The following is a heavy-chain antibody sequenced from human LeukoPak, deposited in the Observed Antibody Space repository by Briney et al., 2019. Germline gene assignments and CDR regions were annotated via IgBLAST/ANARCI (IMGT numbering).Heavy chain of an antibody. CDR3: ASGILAGYYRGDAFDI. Sequence: GGSLRLSCAASGFTFSNYEMNWARHAPGEGLEWVSYISSSASTINYADSVKGRFTISRDNAKNSLYLKMSSLRAEDTAVYYCASGILAGYYRGDAFDIWGQGTMVTVSS. J-gene: IGHJ3*02. D-gene: IGHD3-9*01. V-gene: IGHV3-48*03. CDR1: GFTFSNYE. CDR2: ISSSASTI.